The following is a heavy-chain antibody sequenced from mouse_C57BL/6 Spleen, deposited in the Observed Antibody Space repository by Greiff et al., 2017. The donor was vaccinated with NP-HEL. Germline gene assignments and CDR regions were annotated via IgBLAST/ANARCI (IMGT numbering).Heavy chain of an antibody. J-gene: IGHJ4*01. D-gene: IGHD2-3*01. CDR3: ARENDGYIYYAMDY. CDR1: GYAFSSSW. V-gene: IGHV1-82*01. Sequence: VQLQQSGPELVKPGASVKISCKASGYAFSSSWMNWVKQRPGKGLEWIGRIYPGDGDTNYNGKFKGKATLTADKSSSTAYMQLSSLTSEDSAVYFCARENDGYIYYAMDYWGQGTSVTVSS. CDR2: IYPGDGDT.